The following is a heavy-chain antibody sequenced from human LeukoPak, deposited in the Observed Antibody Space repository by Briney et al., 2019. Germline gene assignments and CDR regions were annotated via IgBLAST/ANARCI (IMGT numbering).Heavy chain of an antibody. CDR2: IRYDGDENYK. J-gene: IGHJ4*02. D-gene: IGHD3-22*01. V-gene: IGHV3-30*02. CDR1: GFDFGDYG. Sequence: GGSLRLSCAASGFDFGDYGMHWVRQAPGKGLEWLSFIRYDGDENYKYYADSVKGPFTISRDNSKNMLYLQVNSLRDEDTAVYYCVKGLYYYDSSRYYRKDNWGQGTRVTVSS. CDR3: VKGLYYYDSSRYYRKDN.